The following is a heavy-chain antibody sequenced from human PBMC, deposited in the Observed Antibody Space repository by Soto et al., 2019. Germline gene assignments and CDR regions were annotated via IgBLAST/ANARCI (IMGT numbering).Heavy chain of an antibody. D-gene: IGHD3-16*01. CDR1: GGTLNTYG. CDR2: IMPIGGTA. V-gene: IGHV1-69*06. J-gene: IGHJ4*02. Sequence: QVQLVQSGDEVKKPGSSVKVSCKASGGTLNTYGISWVRQAPGQGLEWMGGIMPIGGTADYSQKLQGRVTITVDKASSTTYKEVSRLRFEDTAVYYCALGDSSDTGDSFWRQATL. CDR3: ALGDSSDTGDSF.